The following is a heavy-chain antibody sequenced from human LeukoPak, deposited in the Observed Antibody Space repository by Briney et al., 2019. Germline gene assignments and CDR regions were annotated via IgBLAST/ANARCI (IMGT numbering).Heavy chain of an antibody. CDR3: ARDRHYDFWSGYYLIDY. CDR2: INPNSGGT. V-gene: IGHV1-2*02. D-gene: IGHD3-3*01. Sequence: ASVKVSCKASGYTFTGYYMHWVRQAPGQGLEWMGWINPNSGGTNYAQKFQGRVTMTRDTSISTAYMELSRLRSGDTAVYYCARDRHYDFWSGYYLIDYWGQGTLVTVSS. CDR1: GYTFTGYY. J-gene: IGHJ4*02.